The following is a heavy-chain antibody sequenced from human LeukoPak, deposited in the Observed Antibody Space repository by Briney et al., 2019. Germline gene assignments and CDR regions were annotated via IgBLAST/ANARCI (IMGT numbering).Heavy chain of an antibody. Sequence: SETLSLTCTVTGGSITTKDHYWGWIRQPPGKGLEWIASIYYSGTTYHNPSLKSRVTISVDTSKSQFSLKLSSVTAADTAVYFCARLHARGAQNSIDYWGQGTLVTVSS. D-gene: IGHD4-23*01. V-gene: IGHV4-39*01. J-gene: IGHJ4*02. CDR2: IYYSGTT. CDR3: ARLHARGAQNSIDY. CDR1: GGSITTKDHY.